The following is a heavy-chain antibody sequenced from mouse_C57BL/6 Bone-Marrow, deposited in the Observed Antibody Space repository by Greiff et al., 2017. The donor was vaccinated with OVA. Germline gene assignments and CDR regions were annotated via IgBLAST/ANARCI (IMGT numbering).Heavy chain of an antibody. D-gene: IGHD1-1*01. J-gene: IGHJ4*01. V-gene: IGHV3-6*01. CDR3: ARLYDYYAMDY. CDR2: ISYDGSN. CDR1: GYSITSGYY. Sequence: EVKLQESGPGLVKPSQSLSLTCSVTGYSITSGYYWNWILQFPGNKLEWMGYISYDGSNNYNPSLKNRISITRDTSKNQFFLKLNSVTTEDTATYYCARLYDYYAMDYWGQGTSVTVSS.